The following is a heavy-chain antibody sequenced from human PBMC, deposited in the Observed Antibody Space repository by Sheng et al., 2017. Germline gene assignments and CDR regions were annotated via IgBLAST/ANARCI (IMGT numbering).Heavy chain of an antibody. D-gene: IGHD2-15*01. V-gene: IGHV4-59*01. CDR3: ASYCSGGSCYGGWFDP. CDR2: IYYSGST. CDR1: GGSISSYY. J-gene: IGHJ5*02. Sequence: QVQLQESGPGLVKPSETLSLTCTVSGGSISSYYWSWIRQPPGKGLEWIGYIYYSGSTNYNPSLKSRVTISVDTSKNQFSLKLSSVTAADTAVYYCASYCSGGSCYGGWFDPWGQGTLVTVSS.